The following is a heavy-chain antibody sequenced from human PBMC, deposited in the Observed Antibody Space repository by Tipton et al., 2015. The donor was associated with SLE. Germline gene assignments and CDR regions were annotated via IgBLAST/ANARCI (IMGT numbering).Heavy chain of an antibody. CDR2: IYRGGNT. V-gene: IGHV3-66*01. CDR3: ARERAILQLASYYYGMDV. CDR1: ELTVSNNF. D-gene: IGHD6-6*01. J-gene: IGHJ6*02. Sequence: SLRLSCEGSELTVSNNFMSWVRQAPGKGLEWVSIIYRGGNTFYADSVKGRFTISRDHFKNTVYLQMDSLKAEDTALYYCARERAILQLASYYYGMDVWGQGTTVTVSS.